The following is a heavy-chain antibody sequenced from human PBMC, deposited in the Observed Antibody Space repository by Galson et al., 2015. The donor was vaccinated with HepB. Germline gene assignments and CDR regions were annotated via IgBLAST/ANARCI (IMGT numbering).Heavy chain of an antibody. Sequence: SVKVSCKVSGDTFTNYGVHWVRPAPGQRLEWMCWINAGNGNTRYSQKFQGRVTITRDTSTSTGYIELSSLTSEDAAVYYCATALTGSGVMGNWGQGTLVTVSA. CDR1: GDTFTNYG. CDR3: ATALTGSGVMGN. V-gene: IGHV1-3*01. J-gene: IGHJ4*02. D-gene: IGHD3-16*01. CDR2: INAGNGNT.